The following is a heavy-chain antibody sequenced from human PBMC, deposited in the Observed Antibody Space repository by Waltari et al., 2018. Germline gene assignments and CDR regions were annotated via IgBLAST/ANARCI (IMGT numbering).Heavy chain of an antibody. CDR2: ISYDGSNK. CDR3: ARDRGYLTPDY. J-gene: IGHJ4*02. CDR1: GFTFSSYA. D-gene: IGHD3-10*01. V-gene: IGHV3-30-3*01. Sequence: QVQLVESGGGVVQPGRSLRLSCAASGFTFSSYAMHWVRQAPGKGLEWVAVISYDGSNKYYADSVKGRFTISRDNSKNTLYLQMNSLRAEDTAVYYCARDRGYLTPDYWGQGTLVTVSS.